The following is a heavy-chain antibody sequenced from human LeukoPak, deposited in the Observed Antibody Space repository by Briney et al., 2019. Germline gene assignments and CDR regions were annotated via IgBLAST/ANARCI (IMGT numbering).Heavy chain of an antibody. D-gene: IGHD6-19*01. CDR3: TRRYGGHSGWAGYHDS. CDR1: GFSFSAYT. V-gene: IGHV3-64*01. Sequence: PGGSLRLSCVASGFSFSAYTMHWVRQASGKGLEYVSAIRSDGSSTFYPSSVRGRFTISRDNSKCTLYLQMGSLRAEDTAVYYCTRRYGGHSGWAGYHDSWGQGTLVTVSS. CDR2: IRSDGSST. J-gene: IGHJ4*02.